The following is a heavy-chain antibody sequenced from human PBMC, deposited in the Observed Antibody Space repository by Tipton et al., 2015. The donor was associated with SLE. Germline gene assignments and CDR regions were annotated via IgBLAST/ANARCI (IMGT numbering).Heavy chain of an antibody. CDR2: IYSGGST. J-gene: IGHJ4*02. D-gene: IGHD4-11*01. CDR1: GFTVSSNY. Sequence: GSLRLSCAASGFTVSSNYMSWVRQAPGKGLEWVSVIYSGGSTYYADSVKGRFTISRDNSKNTLYLQMNSLRAEDTAVYYCARAARYSNHVDYWGQGTLVTVSS. CDR3: ARAARYSNHVDY. V-gene: IGHV3-53*05.